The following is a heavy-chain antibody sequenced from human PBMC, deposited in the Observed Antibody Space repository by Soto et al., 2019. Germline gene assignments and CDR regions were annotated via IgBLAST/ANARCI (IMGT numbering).Heavy chain of an antibody. J-gene: IGHJ5*02. CDR1: GGSISSSSYY. D-gene: IGHD5-18*01. V-gene: IGHV4-39*01. CDR2: IYYSGST. Sequence: QLQLQESGPGLVKPSETLSLTCTVSGGSISSSSYYWGWIRQPPGKGLEWIGSIYYSGSTYYRPSPKSRVTIALDTSKNQFSLKLSSVTAADTAVYYCARRDGYRYNWFDPWGQGTLVTVSS. CDR3: ARRDGYRYNWFDP.